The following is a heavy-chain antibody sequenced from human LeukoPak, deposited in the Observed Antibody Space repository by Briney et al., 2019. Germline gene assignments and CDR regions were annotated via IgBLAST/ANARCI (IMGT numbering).Heavy chain of an antibody. CDR1: GFTFSRYW. V-gene: IGHV3-7*01. CDR2: IKQDGREK. CDR3: ARVDTAMVTLSYYFDY. Sequence: GGSLRLSCAACGFTFSRYWMRGVGQAPGKGREWVANIKQDGREKYYVHSVKGRFTISRDNAKNSLYLQMNSLRAEDTAVYYCARVDTAMVTLSYYFDYWGQGTLVTVSS. D-gene: IGHD5-18*01. J-gene: IGHJ4*02.